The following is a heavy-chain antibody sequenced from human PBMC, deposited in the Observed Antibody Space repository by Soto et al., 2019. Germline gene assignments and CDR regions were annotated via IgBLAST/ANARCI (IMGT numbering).Heavy chain of an antibody. D-gene: IGHD1-1*01. Sequence: QVHLVQSGAEVKKPGASVKISCKGSGYTFTSYGITWVRQAPGQGLEWMGWISAHNGNTDYAQKLQGRVTVTRGTSTSTAYMELWSLRSDDTAVYYCARGRYGDYWGQGALVTVSS. CDR3: ARGRYGDY. J-gene: IGHJ4*02. V-gene: IGHV1-18*01. CDR2: ISAHNGNT. CDR1: GYTFTSYG.